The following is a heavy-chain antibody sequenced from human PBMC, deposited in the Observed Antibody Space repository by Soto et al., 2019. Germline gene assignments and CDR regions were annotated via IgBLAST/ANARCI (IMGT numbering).Heavy chain of an antibody. CDR1: GYSFTSYW. CDR3: ARPIVGATDYYYGMDV. D-gene: IGHD1-26*01. CDR2: IYPGDSDT. J-gene: IGHJ6*02. Sequence: PGESLKISCKGSGYSFTSYWIGWVRQMPGKGLEWMGIIYPGDSDTRYSPSFQGQVTISADKSIGTAYLQWSSLKASDTAMYYCARPIVGATDYYYGMDVWGQGTTVTVSS. V-gene: IGHV5-51*01.